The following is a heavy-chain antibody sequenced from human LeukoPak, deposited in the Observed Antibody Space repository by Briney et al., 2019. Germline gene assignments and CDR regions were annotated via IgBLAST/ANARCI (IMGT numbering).Heavy chain of an antibody. Sequence: GGSLRLSCAASGFTFSNYAMSWVRQAPGKGLEWISAITGSGGSTNYADSVKDRFTISRDNSKNMLFLQMNSLRAEDTAVYYCAKVKGESNYIYYYMDVWGKGTTVTVSS. CDR2: ITGSGGST. CDR1: GFTFSNYA. J-gene: IGHJ6*03. CDR3: AKVKGESNYIYYYMDV. V-gene: IGHV3-23*01. D-gene: IGHD4-11*01.